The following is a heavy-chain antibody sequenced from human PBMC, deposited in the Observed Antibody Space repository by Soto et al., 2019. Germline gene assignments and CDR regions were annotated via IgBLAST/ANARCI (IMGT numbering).Heavy chain of an antibody. CDR1: GYTFSSYD. V-gene: IGHV1-8*01. J-gene: IGHJ6*03. CDR3: ARRLKFTTPLVRGVNPYYYYYMDV. Sequence: QVQLVQSGAEVKKPGASVKVSCKASGYTFSSYDINWVRQATGQGLEWMGWMNPNSGDTNYPQKSQGRVPMPGNTSIATAYMQLRGVRDEDTAVYYCARRLKFTTPLVRGVNPYYYYYMDVWGEGTTVTVSS. CDR2: MNPNSGDT. D-gene: IGHD3-10*01.